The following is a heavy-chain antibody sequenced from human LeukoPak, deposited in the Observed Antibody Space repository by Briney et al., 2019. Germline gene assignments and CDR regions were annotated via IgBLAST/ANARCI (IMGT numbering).Heavy chain of an antibody. J-gene: IGHJ4*02. V-gene: IGHV3-48*03. D-gene: IGHD3-3*01. CDR3: ARDSTDRTKYYDFWSGYYTGPFDY. CDR2: ISSSGSTI. Sequence: PGGSLRLSCAASGFTFSSYEMNWVRQAPGKGLEWVSYISSSGSTIYYADSVKGRFTTSRDNAKNSLYLQMNSLRAEDTAVYYCARDSTDRTKYYDFWSGYYTGPFDYWGQGTLVTVSS. CDR1: GFTFSSYE.